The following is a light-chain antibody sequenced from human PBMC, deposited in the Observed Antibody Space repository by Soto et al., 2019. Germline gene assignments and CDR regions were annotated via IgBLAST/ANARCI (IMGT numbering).Light chain of an antibody. CDR1: QSVSSSY. Sequence: EIVLTQSPGTLSLSPGERATLSCRASQSVSSSYLAWYQQKPGQAPRLLIYGASSRATGIPDRFSGSGSGTDSTLTISRLEPEDFAVYYGQQYGNSPWTFGQGTKVEIK. J-gene: IGKJ1*01. CDR2: GAS. V-gene: IGKV3-20*01. CDR3: QQYGNSPWT.